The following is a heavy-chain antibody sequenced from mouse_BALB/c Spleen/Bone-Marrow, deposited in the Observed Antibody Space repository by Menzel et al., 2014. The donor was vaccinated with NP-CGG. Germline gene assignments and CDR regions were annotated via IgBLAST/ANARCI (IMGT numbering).Heavy chain of an antibody. CDR3: ARDSFLITRALDY. CDR2: IWGDGST. CDR1: GFSLTGYG. J-gene: IGHJ4*01. Sequence: VQLQQSGPGLVAPSQSLSTTCTVSGFSLTGYGVSWVRQPPGKGLEWLGMIWGDGSTDYNSALKSRLSINKDNSKSQVFLKMNSLQTDDTARYYCARDSFLITRALDYWGQGTSVTVSS. V-gene: IGHV2-6-7*01. D-gene: IGHD2-4*01.